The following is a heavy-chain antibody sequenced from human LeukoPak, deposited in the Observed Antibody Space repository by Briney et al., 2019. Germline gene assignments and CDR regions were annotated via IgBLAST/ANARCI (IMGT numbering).Heavy chain of an antibody. D-gene: IGHD5-24*01. CDR1: AGSFSSYA. J-gene: IGHJ6*02. Sequence: GSSVTLSCKASAGSFSSYAISWVRQPPGQGLEWMGGIIPIFGTADYAQKFQGSVTITADEATSTAYMELSSLRSEDTAVYYCASTDQSRDGYNWNYYHYGMDIWGQGTTVTVSS. CDR2: IIPIFGTA. V-gene: IGHV1-69*01. CDR3: ASTDQSRDGYNWNYYHYGMDI.